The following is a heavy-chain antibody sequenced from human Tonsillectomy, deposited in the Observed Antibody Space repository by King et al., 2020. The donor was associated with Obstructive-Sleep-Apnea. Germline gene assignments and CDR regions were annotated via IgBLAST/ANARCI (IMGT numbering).Heavy chain of an antibody. D-gene: IGHD6-19*01. J-gene: IGHJ4*02. V-gene: IGHV4-30-4*07. CDR2: IYYSGST. Sequence: QLQESGPGLVKPSQTLSLTCAVSGGSISSGGYSWSWIRQPPGKGLEWIGYIYYSGSTYYNPSLKSRVTISVDTSKNQFSLKLSSVTAADTAVYYCASAREWLSVFSFDYRGQGTLVTVSS. CDR1: GGSISSGGYS. CDR3: ASAREWLSVFSFDY.